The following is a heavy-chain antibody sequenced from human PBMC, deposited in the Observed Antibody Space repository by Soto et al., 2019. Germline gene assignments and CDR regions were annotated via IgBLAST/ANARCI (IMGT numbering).Heavy chain of an antibody. V-gene: IGHV3-74*01. CDR1: GFTFSSYS. CDR2: INSGGSDT. CDR3: ARDRGWSLFDY. J-gene: IGHJ4*02. Sequence: GGSLRLSCAVSGFTFSSYSMNWVRQAPGKGLEWVSLINSGGSDTSYADSVKGRFTISRDNAKNTLYLQMNSLRAEDTAVYYCARDRGWSLFDYWGQGTLVTVSS. D-gene: IGHD6-19*01.